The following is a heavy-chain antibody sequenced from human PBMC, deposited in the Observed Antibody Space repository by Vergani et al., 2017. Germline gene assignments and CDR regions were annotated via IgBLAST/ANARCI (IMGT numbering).Heavy chain of an antibody. CDR1: GYTFTGYD. CDR2: INPNSGGT. Sequence: QVQLVQSGAEVKKPGASVKVSCKASGYTFTGYDMHWVRQAPGQGLEWMGWINPNSGGTNYAQKIQGRVTMTRDTSISTAYMELSRLRSDDTAVYYCARVAGYYLRDNAFDIWGQGTMVTVSS. V-gene: IGHV1-2*02. J-gene: IGHJ3*02. CDR3: ARVAGYYLRDNAFDI. D-gene: IGHD3-22*01.